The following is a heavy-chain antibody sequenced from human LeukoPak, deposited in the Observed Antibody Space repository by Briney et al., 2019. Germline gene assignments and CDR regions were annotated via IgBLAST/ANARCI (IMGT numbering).Heavy chain of an antibody. CDR3: ARAYSGSYGDPYYFDY. D-gene: IGHD1-26*01. J-gene: IGHJ4*02. Sequence: GGSLRLSCAASGFTFSSYAMHWVRQAPGKGLEYVSAISSNGGSTYYANSVKGRFTISRDNSKNTLYLQMGSLRAEDMAVYYCARAYSGSYGDPYYFDYWGQGTLVTVSS. V-gene: IGHV3-64*01. CDR2: ISSNGGST. CDR1: GFTFSSYA.